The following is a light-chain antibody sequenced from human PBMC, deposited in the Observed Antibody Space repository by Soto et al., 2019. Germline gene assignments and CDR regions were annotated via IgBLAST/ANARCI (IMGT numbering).Light chain of an antibody. CDR1: SSDVGSYNL. J-gene: IGLJ1*01. Sequence: QSALTQPASVSGSPGQSITISCTGTSSDVGSYNLVSWYQQHPGKAPKLMIYEGSKRPSGVSNRFSGSKSGNTASLTVSGLQAEDEADYYCSPYAGSNIFVFGTGTKVTVL. CDR3: SPYAGSNIFV. V-gene: IGLV2-14*02. CDR2: EGS.